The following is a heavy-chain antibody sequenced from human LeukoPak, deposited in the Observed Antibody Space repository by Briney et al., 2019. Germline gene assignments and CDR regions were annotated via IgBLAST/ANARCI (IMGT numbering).Heavy chain of an antibody. CDR2: IIPIFPTS. J-gene: IGHJ6*03. V-gene: IGHV1-69*06. D-gene: IGHD3-16*01. Sequence: SVKVSCKASGGTFSSFAVGWVRQAPGQGLEWMGGIIPIFPTSNYSQKFQGRVTITADKSTSTTYMELSSLRSEDTAVYYCARTFYDYVGGTYRENYMDVWGKGTTVTVSS. CDR1: GGTFSSFA. CDR3: ARTFYDYVGGTYRENYMDV.